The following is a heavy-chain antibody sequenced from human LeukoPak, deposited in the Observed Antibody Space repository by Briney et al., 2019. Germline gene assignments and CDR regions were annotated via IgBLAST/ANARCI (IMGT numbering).Heavy chain of an antibody. Sequence: GGSLRLSCAASGFTFSSYSMNWGRQAPGKGVEWVSSISSSSSYIYYADSVKGRFTISRDNAKNSLYLQMNSLRAEDTAVYYGARPYYSNYYYYGMDVWGQGTTVTVSS. V-gene: IGHV3-21*01. CDR3: ARPYYSNYYYYGMDV. J-gene: IGHJ6*02. D-gene: IGHD4-11*01. CDR1: GFTFSSYS. CDR2: ISSSSSYI.